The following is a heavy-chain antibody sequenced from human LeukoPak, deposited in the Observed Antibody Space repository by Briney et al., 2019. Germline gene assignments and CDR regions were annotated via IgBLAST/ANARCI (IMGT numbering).Heavy chain of an antibody. D-gene: IGHD5-12*01. Sequence: GGSLRLSCVASGFALSTYWMDWVRQAPGKGPVWISHISGDGSRTSYADSVKGRFPIFRDNAKNTLYLQMNSLRAEDTAVYYCGRNRGYDALDYWGQGTLVTVSS. CDR3: GRNRGYDALDY. CDR1: GFALSTYW. J-gene: IGHJ4*02. CDR2: ISGDGSRT. V-gene: IGHV3-74*01.